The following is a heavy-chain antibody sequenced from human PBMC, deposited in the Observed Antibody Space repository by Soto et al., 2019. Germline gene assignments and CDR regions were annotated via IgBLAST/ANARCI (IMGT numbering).Heavy chain of an antibody. Sequence: SETLSLTCTASGGSSSSSTYSWGWIRQPPGKGLEWIGSMHYSGATYYNPSLKSRVSISVDTSKSQFSLKLTFVTAADTSVYFCARQGSNSSRRLSWFDPWGQGTLVTGS. J-gene: IGHJ5*02. CDR2: MHYSGAT. CDR1: GGSSSSSTYS. V-gene: IGHV4-39*01. CDR3: ARQGSNSSRRLSWFDP. D-gene: IGHD3-16*01.